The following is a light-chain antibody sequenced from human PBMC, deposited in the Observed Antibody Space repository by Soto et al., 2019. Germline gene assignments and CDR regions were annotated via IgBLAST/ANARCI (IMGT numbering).Light chain of an antibody. V-gene: IGKV2-40*01. J-gene: IGKJ4*01. CDR2: TVS. CDR1: QSLLDSDDGNTY. CDR3: MQRIEFPLT. Sequence: DIVMTQTPLSLTVTPGEPASISCRSSQSLLDSDDGNTYSDWYLQKPGQSPQLLIYTVSYRASGVPDRFSGSGSGTDFTLKISRVEAEDVGVYYCMQRIEFPLTFGGGTKVDIK.